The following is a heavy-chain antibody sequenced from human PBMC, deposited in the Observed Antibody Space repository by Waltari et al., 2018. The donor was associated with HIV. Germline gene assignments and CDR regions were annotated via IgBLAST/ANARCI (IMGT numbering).Heavy chain of an antibody. V-gene: IGHV7-4-1*02. CDR3: ARQYSSGGIDY. Sequence: QVQLVQPGSELKKPGASVKVSCTASGYTFTSYVLNWVRQAPGHGLEWMGWISTNTGNPTYAQGFTGRFVFSLDTSVSTAYLQISSLKAEDTAVYYCARQYSSGGIDYWGQGTLVTVSS. CDR2: ISTNTGNP. D-gene: IGHD6-19*01. J-gene: IGHJ4*02. CDR1: GYTFTSYV.